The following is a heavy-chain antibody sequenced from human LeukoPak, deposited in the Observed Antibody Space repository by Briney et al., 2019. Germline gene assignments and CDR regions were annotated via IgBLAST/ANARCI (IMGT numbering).Heavy chain of an antibody. Sequence: ASVKVSCKASGVTFTSSAMQWVRQARGQRLEWIGWIVVGSGNTNYAQKFQERVTITRDMSTSTAYMELSSLRSEDTAVYYCTVGSDYGDPRKFDYWGQGTLVTVSS. V-gene: IGHV1-58*02. CDR2: IVVGSGNT. CDR1: GVTFTSSA. CDR3: TVGSDYGDPRKFDY. J-gene: IGHJ4*02. D-gene: IGHD4-17*01.